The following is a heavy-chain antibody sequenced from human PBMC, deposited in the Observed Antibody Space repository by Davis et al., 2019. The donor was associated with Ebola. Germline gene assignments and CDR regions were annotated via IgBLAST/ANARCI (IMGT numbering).Heavy chain of an antibody. CDR1: GFTFSSYG. CDR3: ARGLRNYGMDV. V-gene: IGHV3-30*03. J-gene: IGHJ6*02. Sequence: LKISCAASGFTFSSYGMHWVRQAPGKGLEWVAVISYDGSNKYYADSVKGRFTISRDNSKNTLYLQMNSLRAEDTAVYYCARGLRNYGMDVWGQGTTVTVSS. CDR2: ISYDGSNK.